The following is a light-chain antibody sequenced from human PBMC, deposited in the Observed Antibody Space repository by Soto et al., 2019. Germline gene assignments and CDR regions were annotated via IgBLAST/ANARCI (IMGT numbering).Light chain of an antibody. V-gene: IGLV1-40*01. J-gene: IGLJ1*01. CDR1: SSNIGTGYD. Sequence: VLTQPPSVSGAPGQRVTISCTGSSSNIGTGYDVHWYQQLPGTAPKLLIYGNSNRPSGVPDRFSGSKSGTSASLAITGLQAEDEADYYCQSFDSSRFYVFGTGTKVTAL. CDR2: GNS. CDR3: QSFDSSRFYV.